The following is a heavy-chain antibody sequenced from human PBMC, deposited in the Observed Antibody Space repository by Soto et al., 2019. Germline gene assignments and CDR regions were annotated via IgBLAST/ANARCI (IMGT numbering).Heavy chain of an antibody. V-gene: IGHV5-51*01. D-gene: IGHD3-3*01. CDR3: ARLEPLEWLFSNWFDP. J-gene: IGHJ5*02. CDR2: IYPGDSDT. CDR1: GYSFTSCC. Sequence: GESLKISCKGSGYSFTSCCIGWVRHMPGKGLEWMGIIYPGDSDTRYSPSFQGQVTISADKSISTAYLQWSSLKASDTAMYYCARLEPLEWLFSNWFDPWRPGTLVTGSS.